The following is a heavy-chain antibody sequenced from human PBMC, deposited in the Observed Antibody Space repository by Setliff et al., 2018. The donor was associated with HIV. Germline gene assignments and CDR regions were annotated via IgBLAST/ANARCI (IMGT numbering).Heavy chain of an antibody. Sequence: GGSLRLSCAASGFTFTNYWMHWFRQAPGMGLVWVSRINSDGSSTTYADSVKGRFTISRDNSKNTLYLQMNSLRAEDTAVYYCAKDAGSYSYVHEYFQHWGQGTLVTVSS. CDR2: INSDGSST. D-gene: IGHD5-18*01. J-gene: IGHJ1*01. V-gene: IGHV3-74*01. CDR1: GFTFTNYW. CDR3: AKDAGSYSYVHEYFQH.